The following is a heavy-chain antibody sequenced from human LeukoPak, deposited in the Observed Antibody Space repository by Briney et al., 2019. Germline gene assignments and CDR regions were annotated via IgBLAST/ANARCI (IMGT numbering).Heavy chain of an antibody. Sequence: GGSLRLSCAASGFTISSYAMHWVRQAPGKGLEWGAVILKDGSNKYYADSVKGRFTISRDNSKNTLYLQMNSLRAEDTAVYYCAKRGWFGELLSAFDIWGQGTMVTVSS. J-gene: IGHJ3*02. V-gene: IGHV3-30*04. D-gene: IGHD3-10*01. CDR1: GFTISSYA. CDR3: AKRGWFGELLSAFDI. CDR2: ILKDGSNK.